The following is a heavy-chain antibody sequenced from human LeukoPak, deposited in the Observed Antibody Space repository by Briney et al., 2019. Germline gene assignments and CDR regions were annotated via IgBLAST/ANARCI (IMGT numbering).Heavy chain of an antibody. V-gene: IGHV4-34*01. CDR2: INHSGST. J-gene: IGHJ4*02. CDR3: ARGSGERRGKWMGFDY. D-gene: IGHD1-1*01. Sequence: SETLSLTCAVYGGSFSGYYWSWIRQPPGEGLEWIGEINHSGSTNYNPSLKSRVTISVDTSKNQFSLKLSSVTAADTAVYYCARGSGERRGKWMGFDYWGQGTLVTVSS. CDR1: GGSFSGYY.